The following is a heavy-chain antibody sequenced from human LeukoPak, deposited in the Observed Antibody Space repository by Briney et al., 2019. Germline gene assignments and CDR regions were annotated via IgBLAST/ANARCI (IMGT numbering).Heavy chain of an antibody. J-gene: IGHJ4*02. CDR2: ISYDGSNK. CDR1: GFTFSSYG. D-gene: IGHD1-26*01. CDR3: AKDEDPYSGSYSSVDY. Sequence: GGSLRLSCAASGFTFSSYGMHWVRQAPGKGLEWAAVISYDGSNKYYADSVKGRFTISRDNSKNTLYLQMNSLRAEDTAVYYCAKDEDPYSGSYSSVDYWGQGTLVTVSS. V-gene: IGHV3-30*18.